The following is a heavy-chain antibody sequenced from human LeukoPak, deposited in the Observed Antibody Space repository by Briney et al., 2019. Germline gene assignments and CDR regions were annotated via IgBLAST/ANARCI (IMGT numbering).Heavy chain of an antibody. CDR1: GGSISSSYW. CDR2: IYHSGST. V-gene: IGHV4-4*02. Sequence: SGTLSLTCSVSGGSISSSYWWAWVRQPPGKGLAWIGEIYHSGSTNYNPSLKSRLTISVDKSKNQFSLKLSSVTAADTAVYYCARSYWTGYHHLDFWGQGTLVTVSS. J-gene: IGHJ4*02. CDR3: ARSYWTGYHHLDF. D-gene: IGHD3/OR15-3a*01.